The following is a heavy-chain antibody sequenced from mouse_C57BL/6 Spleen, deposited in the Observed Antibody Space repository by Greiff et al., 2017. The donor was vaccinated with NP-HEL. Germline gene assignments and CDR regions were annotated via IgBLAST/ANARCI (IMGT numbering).Heavy chain of an antibody. CDR2: ISSGSSTI. CDR1: GFTFSDYG. D-gene: IGHD1-1*01. V-gene: IGHV5-17*01. CDR3: ANYYGSSYPYAMDY. J-gene: IGHJ4*01. Sequence: EVKLQESGGGLVKPGGSLKLSCAASGFTFSDYGMHWVRQAPEKGLEWVAYISSGSSTIYYADTVKGRFTISRDNAKNTLCLQMTSLRSEDTAMYYCANYYGSSYPYAMDYWGQGTSVTVSS.